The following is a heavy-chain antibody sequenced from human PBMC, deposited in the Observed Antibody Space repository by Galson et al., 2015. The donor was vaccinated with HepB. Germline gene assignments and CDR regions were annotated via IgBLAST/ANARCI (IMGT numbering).Heavy chain of an antibody. CDR2: IRARNGDT. Sequence: SLRLSCAASGITFSIQDMSWVRQAPGKGLEWVSVIRARNGDTNYADSVKGRFTISRDNSKSSLYLQMNSLRAEDTAIYYCATGGWGANWSQGTLVTVSS. D-gene: IGHD1-26*01. V-gene: IGHV3-23*01. J-gene: IGHJ4*02. CDR1: GITFSIQD. CDR3: ATGGWGAN.